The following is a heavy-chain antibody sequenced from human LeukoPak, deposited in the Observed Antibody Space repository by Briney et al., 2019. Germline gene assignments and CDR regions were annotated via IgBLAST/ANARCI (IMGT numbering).Heavy chain of an antibody. CDR3: ARSRRRQQPTTPFDY. V-gene: IGHV1-69*04. CDR1: GGTFSSYA. CDR2: IIPILGIA. Sequence: ASVKVSRKASGGTFSSYAISWVRQAPGQGLERMGRIIPILGIANYAQKFQGRVTITADKSTSTAYMELSSLRSEDTAVYYCARSRRRQQPTTPFDYWGQGTLVTVSS. D-gene: IGHD6-13*01. J-gene: IGHJ4*02.